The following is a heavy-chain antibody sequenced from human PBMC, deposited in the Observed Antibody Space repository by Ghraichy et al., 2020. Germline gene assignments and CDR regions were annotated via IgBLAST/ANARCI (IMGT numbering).Heavy chain of an antibody. CDR2: ISYDGSYN. V-gene: IGHV3-30*18. CDR1: GFTFSSYG. Sequence: GGSLSLSCAASGFTFSSYGMHWVRQAPGKGLEWVSVISYDGSYNYYVDAVNGRFAISRDNSKKTQFLLMNSLGVEDTAVYYCAKGGTEDVMGVARLGYWGLGTLVTVSS. J-gene: IGHJ4*02. CDR3: AKGGTEDVMGVARLGY. D-gene: IGHD3-10*01.